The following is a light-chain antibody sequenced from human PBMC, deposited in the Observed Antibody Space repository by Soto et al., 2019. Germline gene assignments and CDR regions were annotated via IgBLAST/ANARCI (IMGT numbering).Light chain of an antibody. V-gene: IGKV4-1*01. J-gene: IGKJ1*01. CDR2: WAS. Sequence: DIVVTQSPYSLAVSLGERATINCMSTQSVLYRSNNKNYLAWYQQKPRQPPKLLIYWASTRESGVPDRFSGSGSGTEFTLTISSLQSEDFAVYYCQQYNNWRTFGQGTKVDI. CDR1: QSVLYRSNNKNY. CDR3: QQYNNWRT.